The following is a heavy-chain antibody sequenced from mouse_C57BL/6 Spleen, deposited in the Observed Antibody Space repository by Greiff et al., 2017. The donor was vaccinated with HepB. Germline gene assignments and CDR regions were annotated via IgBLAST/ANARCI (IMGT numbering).Heavy chain of an antibody. V-gene: IGHV1-64*01. CDR1: GYTFTSYW. D-gene: IGHD1-1*01. Sequence: VQLQQPGAELVKPGASVKLSCKASGYTFTSYWMHWVKQRPGQGLEWIGMIHPNSGSTNYNEKFKSKATLTVDKSSSTAYMQLSSLTSEDSAVYYCAIYGSSYHYYAMDYWGQGTSVTVSS. CDR3: AIYGSSYHYYAMDY. J-gene: IGHJ4*01. CDR2: IHPNSGST.